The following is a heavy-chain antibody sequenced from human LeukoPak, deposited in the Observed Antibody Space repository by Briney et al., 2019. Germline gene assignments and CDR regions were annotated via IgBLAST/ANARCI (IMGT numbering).Heavy chain of an antibody. J-gene: IGHJ5*02. CDR3: ARENDYDILTGYSPGRFDP. CDR1: GYSISSGYY. D-gene: IGHD3-9*01. V-gene: IGHV4-38-2*02. Sequence: SETLSLTCTVSGYSISSGYYWGWIRQPPGKGLEWIGSIYHSGSTYYNPSLKSRVTISVDTSKNQFSLKLSSVTAADTAVYYCARENDYDILTGYSPGRFDPWGQGTLVTVSS. CDR2: IYHSGST.